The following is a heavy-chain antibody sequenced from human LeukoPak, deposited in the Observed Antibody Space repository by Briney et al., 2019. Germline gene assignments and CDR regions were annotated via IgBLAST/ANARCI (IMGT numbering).Heavy chain of an antibody. CDR1: GFTFSSYA. Sequence: PGGSLRLSCAASGFTFSSYAMSWVRQAPGKGLEWVSAISGSGGSTYYADSVKGRFTISRDNSKTTLYLQMNSLRAEDTAVYYCARDSSDSSGCYGYYYYGMDVWGQGTTVTVSS. V-gene: IGHV3-23*01. CDR2: ISGSGGST. J-gene: IGHJ6*02. D-gene: IGHD6-19*01. CDR3: ARDSSDSSGCYGYYYYGMDV.